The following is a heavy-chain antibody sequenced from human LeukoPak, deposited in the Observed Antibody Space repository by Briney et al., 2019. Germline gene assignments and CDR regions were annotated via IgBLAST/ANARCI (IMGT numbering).Heavy chain of an antibody. CDR3: ARGRAGYYTFDY. CDR2: IIPIFGTA. CDR1: GGTFSSYA. D-gene: IGHD3/OR15-3a*01. J-gene: IGHJ4*02. V-gene: IGHV1-69*05. Sequence: ASVKVSCKASGGTFSSYAISWVRQAPGQGLEWMGGIIPIFGTANYAQKFQGRVTITTDDSTSTAYMELSSLRSEDTAVYYCARGRAGYYTFDYWGQGTLVTVSS.